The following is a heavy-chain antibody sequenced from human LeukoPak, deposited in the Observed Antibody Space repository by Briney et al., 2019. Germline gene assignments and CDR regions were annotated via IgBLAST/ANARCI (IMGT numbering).Heavy chain of an antibody. J-gene: IGHJ4*02. V-gene: IGHV3-30-3*01. CDR3: ARGDVDLYYFDY. CDR2: ISYDGIQT. D-gene: IGHD3-16*01. CDR1: GCTFSSDA. Sequence: GGSLRLSCAASGCTFSSDAMHWVRQAPGKGLEWVAVISYDGIQTYYADSVKGRFTISRDNSKNTLYLQMNSLRAEDTAVYFCARGDVDLYYFDYWGQGTLVTVSS.